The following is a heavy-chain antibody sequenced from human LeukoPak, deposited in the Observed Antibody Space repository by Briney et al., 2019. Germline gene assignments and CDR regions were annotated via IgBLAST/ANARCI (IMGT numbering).Heavy chain of an antibody. CDR1: VSTVTVKY. CDR3: ARDLVGAIEGCDY. D-gene: IGHD1-26*01. V-gene: IGHV1-2*02. J-gene: IGHJ4*02. CDR2: INPNSGGT. Sequence: ASVKVSCKASVSTVTVKYKYWVSISPGQGLEWMGWINPNSGGTNYAQKFQGRVTMTRDTSISTAYLELSRLRSDDTAVYYCARDLVGAIEGCDYWGQGTLVTVSS.